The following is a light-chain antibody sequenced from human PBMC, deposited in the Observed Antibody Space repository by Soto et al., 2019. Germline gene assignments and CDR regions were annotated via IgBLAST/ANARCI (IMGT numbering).Light chain of an antibody. CDR1: QSVLYRTNNQNY. CDR2: WAS. CDR3: QQYYTTPYL. J-gene: IGKJ2*01. V-gene: IGKV4-1*01. Sequence: DIVMTQSPESLAVSLGERATINCKSSQSVLYRTNNQNYLAWYQQKPGQSPKLLIYWASTRESGVPDRFSGSGSVTDFTLTISSLQAEDVAVSYCQQYYTTPYLFGQGTRLEIK.